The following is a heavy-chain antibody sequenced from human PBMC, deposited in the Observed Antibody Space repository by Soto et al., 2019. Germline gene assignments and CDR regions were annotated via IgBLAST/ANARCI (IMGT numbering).Heavy chain of an antibody. Sequence: GGSLRLSCAASGFSLSSYGMHWVRQAPGKGLEWVAVIWYDGSNKYYADSVKGRFTISRDNSKNTLYLQMNSLRAEDTAVYYCARGIVGPDTAIDYWGQGTLVTVSS. CDR2: IWYDGSNK. CDR3: ARGIVGPDTAIDY. V-gene: IGHV3-33*01. CDR1: GFSLSSYG. D-gene: IGHD1-26*01. J-gene: IGHJ4*02.